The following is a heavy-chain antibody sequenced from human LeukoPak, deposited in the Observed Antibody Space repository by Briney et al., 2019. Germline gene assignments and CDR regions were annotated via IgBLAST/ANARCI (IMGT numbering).Heavy chain of an antibody. Sequence: ASVKVSCKASGYTFTGYYMHWVRQAPGQGLEWMGWINPNSGGTNYAQKFQGRVTMTRDTSTSTAYMELSRLRSDDMAVYYCARGPPSFDWLLEHYYGMDVWGQGTTVTVSS. J-gene: IGHJ6*02. D-gene: IGHD3-9*01. CDR3: ARGPPSFDWLLEHYYGMDV. CDR1: GYTFTGYY. V-gene: IGHV1-2*02. CDR2: INPNSGGT.